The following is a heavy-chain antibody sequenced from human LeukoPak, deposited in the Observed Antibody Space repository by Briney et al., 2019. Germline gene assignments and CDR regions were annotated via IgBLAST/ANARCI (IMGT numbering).Heavy chain of an antibody. CDR1: GFTVITND. V-gene: IGHV3-53*01. J-gene: IGHJ4*02. CDR2: LYSDGNT. CDR3: ARGVEPLAANTLAY. D-gene: IGHD1-14*01. Sequence: GGSLRLSCAASGFTVITNDMTWFRQAPGKGLEWVSVLYSDGNTKYADSVQGRFNISRDNSKNTLYLEMNSLSPDDTAVYYCARGVEPLAANTLAYWGQGTLVTVSS.